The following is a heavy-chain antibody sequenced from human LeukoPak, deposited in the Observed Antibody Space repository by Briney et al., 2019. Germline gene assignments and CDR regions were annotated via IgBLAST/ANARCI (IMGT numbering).Heavy chain of an antibody. Sequence: ASVKVSCKASGYTFTDYYINWVRQAPGQGLEWMGWMNPNSGGTKYAQKFQGRVTMTRDTSISTVYMELSRLRSDDTAVYYCARDRLRLGYERANWFDPWGQGTLVTVSS. J-gene: IGHJ5*02. V-gene: IGHV1-2*02. D-gene: IGHD2-15*01. CDR2: MNPNSGGT. CDR1: GYTFTDYY. CDR3: ARDRLRLGYERANWFDP.